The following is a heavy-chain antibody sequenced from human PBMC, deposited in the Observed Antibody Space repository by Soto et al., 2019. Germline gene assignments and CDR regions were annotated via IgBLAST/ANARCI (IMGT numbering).Heavy chain of an antibody. CDR2: ISSSSSYI. D-gene: IGHD6-19*01. CDR3: ARGGSSGWYGRL. V-gene: IGHV3-21*01. J-gene: IGHJ4*02. CDR1: GFTFSSYS. Sequence: EVQLVESGGGLVKPGGSLRLSCAASGFTFSSYSMNWVRQAPGEGLEWVSSISSSSSYIYYADSVKGRFTISRDNAKNSLYLQMNSLRAEDTAVYYCARGGSSGWYGRLWGQGTLVTVSS.